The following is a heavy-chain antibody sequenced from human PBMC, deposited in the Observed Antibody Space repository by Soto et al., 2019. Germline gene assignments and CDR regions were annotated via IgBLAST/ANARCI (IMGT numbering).Heavy chain of an antibody. Sequence: QVQLQESGPGLVKPSQTLSLTCTVSGGSISSGGYYWSWIRQHPGKGLEWIGYIYYSGSTYYNPSLKSRVNISVDTSKNHFSLELSSVTAADKAVYYCAKGYSSSPLFDYWGQGTLVTVSS. CDR1: GGSISSGGYY. CDR3: AKGYSSSPLFDY. CDR2: IYYSGST. V-gene: IGHV4-31*03. D-gene: IGHD6-6*01. J-gene: IGHJ4*02.